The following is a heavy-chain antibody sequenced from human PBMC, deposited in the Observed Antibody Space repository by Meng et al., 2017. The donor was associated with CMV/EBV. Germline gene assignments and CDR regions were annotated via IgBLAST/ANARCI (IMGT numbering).Heavy chain of an antibody. J-gene: IGHJ6*02. D-gene: IGHD1-7*01. V-gene: IGHV5-51*01. CDR1: GYSVTSYW. CDR3: ARHDCNYRSHYYYCMDV. Sequence: GESLKISCKGSGYSVTSYWIGCVRQMPGKGLEWMGIIYPGDSDTRYSPSFQGQVPILPDKSISTAYLQCSSLKASDTAMYYCARHDCNYRSHYYYCMDVWGQGTTVTVSS. CDR2: IYPGDSDT.